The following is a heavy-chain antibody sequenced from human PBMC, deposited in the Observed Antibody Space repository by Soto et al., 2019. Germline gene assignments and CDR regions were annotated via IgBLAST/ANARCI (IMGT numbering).Heavy chain of an antibody. CDR2: VSYDGSDK. V-gene: IGHV3-30*18. CDR1: GFTFSGYG. J-gene: IGHJ6*02. D-gene: IGHD2-2*01. CDR3: AKSVVSPPYYYYGMDV. Sequence: QVQLVESGGGVVQPGRSLRLSCAASGFTFSGYGMHWVRQSPGKGLEWVAVVSYDGSDKYYADSVSGRFTISRDNSKNTLYLQVNSLRTEDTAVYYCAKSVVSPPYYYYGMDVWGQGTTVTVSS.